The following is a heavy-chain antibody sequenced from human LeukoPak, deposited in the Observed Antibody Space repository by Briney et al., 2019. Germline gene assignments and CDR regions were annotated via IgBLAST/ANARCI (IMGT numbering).Heavy chain of an antibody. Sequence: GASVKVSCKASGYSLTTYGISWVRQAPGQGLEWMGWISANNGNTKYAQKFQGRVTMTTDTPTNTAFMELRSPTTDDTAVYYCARDGGAVADALDIWGQGTMVTVSS. CDR2: ISANNGNT. J-gene: IGHJ3*02. CDR3: ARDGGAVADALDI. V-gene: IGHV1-18*01. CDR1: GYSLTTYG. D-gene: IGHD3-16*01.